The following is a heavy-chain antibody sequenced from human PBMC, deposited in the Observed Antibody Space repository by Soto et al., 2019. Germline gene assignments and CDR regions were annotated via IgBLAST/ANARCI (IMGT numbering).Heavy chain of an antibody. CDR2: TYYRSRWYN. J-gene: IGHJ6*03. Sequence: SQTLSLTCAISGDSVSSNSAAWNWIRQSPSGGLEWLGRTYYRSRWYNDNAVSVRSRITINPDTSKNQFSLHLNSVTPEDTAVYYCAGTTSLQWYYMDVWGKGTTVTVS. CDR1: GDSVSSNSAA. V-gene: IGHV6-1*01. CDR3: AGTTSLQWYYMDV. D-gene: IGHD1-7*01.